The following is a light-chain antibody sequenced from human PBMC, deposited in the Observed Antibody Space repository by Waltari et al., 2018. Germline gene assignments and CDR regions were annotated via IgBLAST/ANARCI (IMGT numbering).Light chain of an antibody. CDR1: QSISSW. Sequence: DIQMTQSPSPLSASVGDSVTITCRASQSISSWLAWYQQKPGKAPKLLIYKASSLESGVPSRFSGSGSGTEFTLTISSLQPDDFATYYCQQYNSYPTFGQGTKVEIK. CDR2: KAS. CDR3: QQYNSYPT. V-gene: IGKV1-5*03. J-gene: IGKJ1*01.